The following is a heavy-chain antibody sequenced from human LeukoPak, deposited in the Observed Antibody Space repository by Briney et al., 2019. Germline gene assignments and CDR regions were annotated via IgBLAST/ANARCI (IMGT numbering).Heavy chain of an antibody. D-gene: IGHD3-3*01. CDR2: INPSGGST. J-gene: IGHJ5*02. Sequence: ASVKVSCKASGYTFTSYHMHWVRQAPGQGLEWMGIINPSGGSTNYAQRFRGRVTMTRDMSTGTVYMELSSLTSEDTAVYYCAREAITIFGLVRTQTTKGPHRFDPWGQGTLITVSS. CDR3: AREAITIFGLVRTQTTKGPHRFDP. CDR1: GYTFTSYH. V-gene: IGHV1-46*01.